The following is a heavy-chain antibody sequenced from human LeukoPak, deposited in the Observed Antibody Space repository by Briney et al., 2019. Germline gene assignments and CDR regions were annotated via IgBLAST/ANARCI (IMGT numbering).Heavy chain of an antibody. CDR2: INQDGSEK. J-gene: IGHJ3*02. D-gene: IGHD3-9*01. CDR3: ARISKFRYFDWSPFDI. CDR1: GFTFSSHW. V-gene: IGHV3-7*01. Sequence: PGGSLRLSCAASGFTFSSHWMSWVRQAPEKGLEWVANINQDGSEKKYVDSVKGRFTISRDNAKNSLYLQMNSLRAEDTAVYYCARISKFRYFDWSPFDIWGQETMVTVSS.